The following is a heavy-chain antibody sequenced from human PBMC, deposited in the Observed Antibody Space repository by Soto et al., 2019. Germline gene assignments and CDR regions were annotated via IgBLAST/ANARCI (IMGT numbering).Heavy chain of an antibody. J-gene: IGHJ5*02. CDR3: ARETQWLNWFDP. V-gene: IGHV3-48*01. Sequence: EVQLVESGXXXXXXXXXXRLSCAASGFTFSNYSMNWVRQAPGKGLEWVSYISSSTIYYADSVKGRFTISRDNAKNSLYLQMNSLRAEDTAVYYCARETQWLNWFDPWGQGTLVTVSS. CDR2: ISSSTI. D-gene: IGHD6-19*01. CDR1: GFTFSNYS.